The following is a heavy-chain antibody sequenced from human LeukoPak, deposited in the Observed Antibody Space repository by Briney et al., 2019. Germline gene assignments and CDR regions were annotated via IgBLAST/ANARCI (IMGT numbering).Heavy chain of an antibody. CDR3: ARDRTMPIYYYGMDV. J-gene: IGHJ6*02. V-gene: IGHV3-48*03. CDR2: ISSSGSTI. CDR1: GFTFSSYE. Sequence: TGGSLRLSCAASGFTFSSYEMNWVRQAPGKGLGWVSYISSSGSTIYYADSVKGRFTISRDNAKNSLYLQMNSLRAEDTAVYYCARDRTMPIYYYGMDVWGQGTTVTVSS. D-gene: IGHD2-2*01.